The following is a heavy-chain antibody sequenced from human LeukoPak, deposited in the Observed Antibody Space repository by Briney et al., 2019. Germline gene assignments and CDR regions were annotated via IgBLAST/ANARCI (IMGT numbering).Heavy chain of an antibody. D-gene: IGHD1-26*01. Sequence: GGSLRLSCAASGFTFSSYGMHWVRQAPGKGLEWVAVISYDGSNKYYADSVKGRFTISRDNSKNTLYLQMNSLRAEDTAVYYCAKGIGSSNAFDIWGQGTMVTVSS. V-gene: IGHV3-30*18. CDR3: AKGIGSSNAFDI. CDR1: GFTFSSYG. J-gene: IGHJ3*02. CDR2: ISYDGSNK.